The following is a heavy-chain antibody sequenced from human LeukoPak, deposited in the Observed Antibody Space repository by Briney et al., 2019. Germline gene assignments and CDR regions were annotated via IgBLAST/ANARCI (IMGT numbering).Heavy chain of an antibody. CDR2: INSDESST. Sequence: PGGSLRLSCAASGFTFSTYWMHWVRQAPGKGLVWVSRINSDESSTTYADSVKGRFTISRDNAMNSLYLQMNSLRAEDTAVYYCSRDSGRGPPEAFDIWGQGTMVTVSS. V-gene: IGHV3-74*01. J-gene: IGHJ3*02. D-gene: IGHD2-15*01. CDR1: GFTFSTYW. CDR3: SRDSGRGPPEAFDI.